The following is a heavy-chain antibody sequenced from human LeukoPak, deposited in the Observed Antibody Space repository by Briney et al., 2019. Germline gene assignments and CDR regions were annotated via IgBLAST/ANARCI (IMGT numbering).Heavy chain of an antibody. V-gene: IGHV4-4*07. CDR2: IFTSGIT. Sequence: PSESLSLTCTVSGASISGYYWNWIRQPAGEGLEWIGRIFTSGITSYNPSLKSRVTMSVDTSNNQFSLRLSSVTAADTAVYYCARSPPDSNSLDYWGLGTLVIISS. D-gene: IGHD4-11*01. CDR1: GASISGYY. J-gene: IGHJ4*02. CDR3: ARSPPDSNSLDY.